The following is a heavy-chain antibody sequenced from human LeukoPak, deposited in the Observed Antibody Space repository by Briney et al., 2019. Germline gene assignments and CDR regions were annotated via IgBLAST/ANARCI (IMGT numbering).Heavy chain of an antibody. CDR3: ARGLAAGTPLHYYYYYYMDV. CDR2: IYDSGST. Sequence: SETLSLTCTVSGGSLSSYYWSWIRQSPGKGMEWIGYIYDSGSTNYNPSLKSRVTISVDTSKNQFSLKLSSVTAADTAVYYCARGLAAGTPLHYYYYYYMDVWGKGTTVTVSS. J-gene: IGHJ6*03. CDR1: GGSLSSYY. D-gene: IGHD6-13*01. V-gene: IGHV4-59*01.